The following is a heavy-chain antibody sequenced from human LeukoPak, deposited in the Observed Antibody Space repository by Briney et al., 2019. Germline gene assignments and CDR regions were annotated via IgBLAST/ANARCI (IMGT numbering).Heavy chain of an antibody. D-gene: IGHD1-7*01. J-gene: IGHJ4*02. CDR2: ISHSGST. Sequence: SETLSLTCAVYGGSFSGYYWSWIRQPPGKGLEWIGEISHSGSTNYNPSLKSRVTISVDTSKNQFSLKLSSVTAADTAVYYCGSVDELELRVLDYWGQGTLVTVSS. CDR1: GGSFSGYY. CDR3: GSVDELELRVLDY. V-gene: IGHV4-34*01.